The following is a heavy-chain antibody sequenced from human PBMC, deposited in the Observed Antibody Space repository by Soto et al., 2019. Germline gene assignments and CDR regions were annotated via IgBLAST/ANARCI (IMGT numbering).Heavy chain of an antibody. J-gene: IGHJ4*02. CDR3: AKVKSAYCGGDCYLDY. D-gene: IGHD2-21*02. V-gene: IGHV1-46*01. CDR1: GYTFTIDY. CDR2: INPSGGST. Sequence: ASVKVSCKASGYTFTIDYMHWVLQTPGQGLEWMGIINPSGGSTSYAQKFQGRVTMTRDTSTSTVYMELSSLRSEDTAVYYCAKVKSAYCGGDCYLDYWGQGTLVTVSS.